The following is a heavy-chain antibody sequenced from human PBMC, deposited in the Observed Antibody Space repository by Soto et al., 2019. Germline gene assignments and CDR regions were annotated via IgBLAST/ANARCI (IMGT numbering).Heavy chain of an antibody. CDR3: AILGYCSSTSCRGRYNWFDP. D-gene: IGHD2-2*01. CDR1: GYSFTSYW. V-gene: IGHV5-51*01. Sequence: HGESLKISCKGSGYSFTSYWIGWVRQMPGKGLEWMGIIYPGDSDTRCSPSFQGQVTISADKSISTAYLQWSSLKASDTAMYYCAILGYCSSTSCRGRYNWFDPWGQGTLVTVSS. CDR2: IYPGDSDT. J-gene: IGHJ5*02.